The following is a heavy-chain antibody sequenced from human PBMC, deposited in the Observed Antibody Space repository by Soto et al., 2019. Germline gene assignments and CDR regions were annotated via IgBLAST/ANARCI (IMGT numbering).Heavy chain of an antibody. CDR1: GYTFTGYY. CDR3: ARHGRGGSSSLSYSYSGMDV. Sequence: ASVKVSCKASGYTFTGYYMHWVRQAPGQGLEWMGWINPNSGGTNYAQKFQGQVTISADKSISTAYLQWSSLKASDTAMYYCARHGRGGSSSLSYSYSGMDVWGQGTTVTVSS. D-gene: IGHD6-6*01. V-gene: IGHV1-2*02. J-gene: IGHJ6*02. CDR2: INPNSGGT.